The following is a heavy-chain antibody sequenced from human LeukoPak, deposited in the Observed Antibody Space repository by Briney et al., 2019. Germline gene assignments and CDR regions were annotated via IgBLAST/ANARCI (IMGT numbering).Heavy chain of an antibody. V-gene: IGHV3-30-3*01. CDR3: ARGGGHDAFDI. CDR1: GFTFSSYA. CDR2: ISYDGSNK. J-gene: IGHJ3*02. Sequence: SGGSLRLSCTASGFTFSSYAMHWVRQAPGKGLEWVAVISYDGSNKYYADSVKGRFTISRDNSKNTLYLQMNSLRAEDTAVYYCARGGGHDAFDIWGQGTMVTVS. D-gene: IGHD2-15*01.